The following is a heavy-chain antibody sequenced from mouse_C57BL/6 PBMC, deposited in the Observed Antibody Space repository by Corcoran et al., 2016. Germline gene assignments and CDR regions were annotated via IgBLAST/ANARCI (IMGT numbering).Heavy chain of an antibody. D-gene: IGHD1-1*01. V-gene: IGHV1-18*01. CDR2: INPNNGGT. CDR3: ARTDLYYYGPGYFDV. CDR1: GYTFTDYN. J-gene: IGHJ1*03. Sequence: EVQLQQSGPELVKPGASVTIPCKASGYTFTDYNMDWVKQSHGKSLEWIGDINPNNGGTIYNQKFKGKATLTVDKSSSTAYMELRSLTSEDTAVYYCARTDLYYYGPGYFDVWGTGTTVTVSS.